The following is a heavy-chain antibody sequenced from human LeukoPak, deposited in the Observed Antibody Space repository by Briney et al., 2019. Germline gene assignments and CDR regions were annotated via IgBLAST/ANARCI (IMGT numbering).Heavy chain of an antibody. CDR3: ARGAQLERPFDY. V-gene: IGHV1-2*02. CDR2: INPNSGGT. D-gene: IGHD1-1*01. Sequence: ASVKVSCKASGYTFAGYYMHWVRQAPGQGLEWMGWINPNSGGTNYAQKFQGRVTMTRDTSISTAYMELSRLRSDDTAVYYCARGAQLERPFDYWGQGTLVTVSS. CDR1: GYTFAGYY. J-gene: IGHJ4*02.